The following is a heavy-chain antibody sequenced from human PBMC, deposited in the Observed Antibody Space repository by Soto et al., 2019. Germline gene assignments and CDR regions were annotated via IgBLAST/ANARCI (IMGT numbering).Heavy chain of an antibody. V-gene: IGHV4-34*01. Sequence: AETLSLTCAVSGGSFSSYYWSWVRQPPGKGLEWIGEINHSGSTNYNPSLKSRVTISVDKSKNKFSLKLSCVTAADTAVYYCARVCAGDYGWFDYWGQGTLVTVSS. CDR3: ARVCAGDYGWFDY. CDR2: INHSGST. CDR1: GGSFSSYY. D-gene: IGHD4-17*01. J-gene: IGHJ4*02.